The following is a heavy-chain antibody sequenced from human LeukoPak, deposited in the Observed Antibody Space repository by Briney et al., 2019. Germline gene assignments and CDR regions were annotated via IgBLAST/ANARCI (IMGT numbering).Heavy chain of an antibody. CDR3: ARAYYYDSSGYRGGWYFDL. V-gene: IGHV1-69*04. D-gene: IGHD3-22*01. CDR2: IIPILGIA. J-gene: IGHJ2*01. Sequence: ASVKVSCKASGGTFSSYATIWVRQAPGQGLEWMGRIIPILGIANYAQKFQGRVTITADKSTSTAYMELSSLRSEDTAVYYCARAYYYDSSGYRGGWYFDLWGRGTLVTVSS. CDR1: GGTFSSYA.